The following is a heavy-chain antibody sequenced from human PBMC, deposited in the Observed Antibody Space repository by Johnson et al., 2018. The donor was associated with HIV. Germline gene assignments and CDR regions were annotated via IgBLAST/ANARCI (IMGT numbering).Heavy chain of an antibody. Sequence: VQLVESGGGLIQPGGSLRLSCAASGFTVSRNYMSWVRQAPGKGLAWVGRIKSRTDGGTIDYAASVTGRFTISRDDSKNTLYLQMNSLKTEDTAVYYCTTDELSLLVVYADAFDIWGQGTMVTVSS. CDR1: GFTVSRNY. V-gene: IGHV3-15*01. CDR3: TTDELSLLVVYADAFDI. J-gene: IGHJ3*02. D-gene: IGHD2-8*02. CDR2: IKSRTDGGTI.